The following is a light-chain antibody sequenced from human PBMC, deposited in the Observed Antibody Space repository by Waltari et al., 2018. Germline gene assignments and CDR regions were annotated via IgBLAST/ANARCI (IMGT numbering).Light chain of an antibody. J-gene: IGLJ3*02. CDR2: DVS. Sequence: QSALTQAASVSGSPGQSITISCTGTSSAIGGYAYVPWYQQHPGKAPKLVIYDVSDRPSGVSNRFSGSKSGNTASLTISGLQTEDEADYYCSSYTSRDSLYWVFGGGTKLTVL. CDR1: SSAIGGYAY. CDR3: SSYTSRDSLYWV. V-gene: IGLV2-14*03.